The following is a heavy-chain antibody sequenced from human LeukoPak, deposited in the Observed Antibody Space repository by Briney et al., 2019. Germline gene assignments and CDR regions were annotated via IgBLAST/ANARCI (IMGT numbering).Heavy chain of an antibody. Sequence: ASVKVSCKASGYTFTSYGISWERQAPGQGLEWMGWISAYNGNTNYAQKLQGRVTMTTDTSTSTAYMELRSLRSDDTAVYYCARNYGSGSYVWFDPWGQGTLVTVSS. CDR1: GYTFTSYG. V-gene: IGHV1-18*01. D-gene: IGHD3-10*01. J-gene: IGHJ5*02. CDR2: ISAYNGNT. CDR3: ARNYGSGSYVWFDP.